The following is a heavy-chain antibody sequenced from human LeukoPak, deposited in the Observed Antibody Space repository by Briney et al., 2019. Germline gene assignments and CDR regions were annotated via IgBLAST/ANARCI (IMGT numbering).Heavy chain of an antibody. J-gene: IGHJ4*02. V-gene: IGHV4-59*01. CDR3: ARVDTAMVGGFDY. CDR1: GGSISSFY. Sequence: SETPSLTCTVSGGSISSFYWTWIRQPPGKGLEWIGYIYYSGSTNYNPSLKSRVTISVDTSKNQFSLKLSSVTAADTAVYYCARVDTAMVGGFDYWGQGTLVTVSS. CDR2: IYYSGST. D-gene: IGHD5-18*01.